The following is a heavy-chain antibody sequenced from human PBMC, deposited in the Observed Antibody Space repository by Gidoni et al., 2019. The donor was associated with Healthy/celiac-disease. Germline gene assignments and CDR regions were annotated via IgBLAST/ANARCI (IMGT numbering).Heavy chain of an antibody. CDR3: ARDVVVGAHEDGNTGFDY. J-gene: IGHJ4*02. CDR1: GFTFSSYA. D-gene: IGHD2-15*01. V-gene: IGHV3-30-3*01. Sequence: QVQLVESGGGVVQPGRSLRLSCAASGFTFSSYAMHWVRQAPGKGLEWVAVISYDGSNKYYADSVKGRFTISRDNSKNTLYLQMNSLRAEDTAVYYCARDVVVGAHEDGNTGFDYWGQGTLVTVSS. CDR2: ISYDGSNK.